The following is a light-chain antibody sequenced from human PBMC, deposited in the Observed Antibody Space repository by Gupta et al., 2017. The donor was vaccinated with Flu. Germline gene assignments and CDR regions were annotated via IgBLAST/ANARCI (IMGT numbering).Light chain of an antibody. CDR3: QQRTNWPLT. Sequence: VVLTHSQSTLSLSPGERATLSCRTSQGVSNYLAWYQQKPGQAPRLLIYDASNRATGIPTRFSGSGSGTDFTLTISSLEPEDFAVYYCQQRTNWPLTFGGGTKVEI. J-gene: IGKJ4*01. V-gene: IGKV3-11*01. CDR1: QGVSNY. CDR2: DAS.